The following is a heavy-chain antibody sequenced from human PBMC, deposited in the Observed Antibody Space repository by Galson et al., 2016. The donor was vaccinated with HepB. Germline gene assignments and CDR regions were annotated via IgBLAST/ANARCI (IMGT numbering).Heavy chain of an antibody. CDR1: GFTFTSYA. CDR3: ARESRWRGAVAGTYYN. D-gene: IGHD6-19*01. V-gene: IGHV3-33*08. J-gene: IGHJ4*02. Sequence: SLRLSCAASGFTFTSYAMSWVRQAPGKGLEWVAVIWYDGGSKHYADSVKGRFTISRDNSKNTLYLQMNSLRVEDTAVYYCARESRWRGAVAGTYYNWGQGTLVTVSS. CDR2: IWYDGGSK.